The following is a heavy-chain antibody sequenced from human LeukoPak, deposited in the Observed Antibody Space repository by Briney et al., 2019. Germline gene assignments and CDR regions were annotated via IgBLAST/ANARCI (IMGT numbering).Heavy chain of an antibody. CDR1: GFTFSSYE. CDR2: INDSGSTK. D-gene: IGHD4-17*01. CDR3: ARELPVTTSYFDY. V-gene: IGHV3-48*03. Sequence: GGSLRLSCAASGFTFSSYEMNWVRQAPGKGLEWISYINDSGSTKNYADSVKGRFTISRDNAKNSLYLQMNRLRAEDTAVYYCARELPVTTSYFDYWGQGTLVTVSS. J-gene: IGHJ4*02.